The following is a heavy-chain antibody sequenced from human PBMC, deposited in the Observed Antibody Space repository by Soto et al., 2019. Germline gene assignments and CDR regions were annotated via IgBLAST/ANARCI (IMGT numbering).Heavy chain of an antibody. V-gene: IGHV3-23*01. CDR1: GFTFSSCA. Sequence: GGSLRLSCAASGFTFSSCAMSWVRQAPGKGLEWVSAISGSGGSTYYADSVKGRFTISGDNSKNTLYLQMNSLRAEDTAVYYCAKDRQWSIAARDDAFDIWGQGTMVTVSS. CDR2: ISGSGGST. J-gene: IGHJ3*02. D-gene: IGHD6-6*01. CDR3: AKDRQWSIAARDDAFDI.